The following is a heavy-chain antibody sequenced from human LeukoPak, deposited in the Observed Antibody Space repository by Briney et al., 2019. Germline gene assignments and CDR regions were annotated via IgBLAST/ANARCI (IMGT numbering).Heavy chain of an antibody. Sequence: GESLKISCKGSGCSFTSYWIGWGRQMPRKRLEWMGTIYPGDSGTRYSPSFQGQVTISADKSISTAYLQWSSLKASDTAMYYCARLGTYYDILTGFTDAFDIWGQGTMVTVSS. V-gene: IGHV5-51*01. CDR2: IYPGDSGT. D-gene: IGHD3-9*01. J-gene: IGHJ3*02. CDR3: ARLGTYYDILTGFTDAFDI. CDR1: GCSFTSYW.